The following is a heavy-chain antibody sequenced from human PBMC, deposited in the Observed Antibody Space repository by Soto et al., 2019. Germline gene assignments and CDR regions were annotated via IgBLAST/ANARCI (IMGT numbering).Heavy chain of an antibody. CDR2: IDPNSGGT. CDR1: GYTFTGYY. Sequence: ASVKVSCKASGYTFTGYYIHWVRQAPGQGLEWMGWIDPNSGGTNYAQKFQGGVTMTRDTSITTAYMELSRLKSDDTAMYYCARDVNYYDSSGYYCRFGYWGQGTLVTVSS. CDR3: ARDVNYYDSSGYYCRFGY. J-gene: IGHJ4*02. D-gene: IGHD3-22*01. V-gene: IGHV1-2*02.